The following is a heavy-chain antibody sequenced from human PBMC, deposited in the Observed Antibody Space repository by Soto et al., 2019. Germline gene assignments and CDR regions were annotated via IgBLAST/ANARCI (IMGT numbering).Heavy chain of an antibody. V-gene: IGHV4-39*01. CDR1: GCSVTNSNYY. CDR3: VSQRTTVPTQAYFDY. Sequence: PXETLSLTCTVAGCSVTNSNYYWGWIRQSPGKGLEWIGSVYYRGRSYSKSSVKSRVTISVDTSKNRFSLSLNSVTASDTAVYFCVSQRTTVPTQAYFDYWGPGALVTVSS. D-gene: IGHD4-17*01. CDR2: VYYRGRS. J-gene: IGHJ4*02.